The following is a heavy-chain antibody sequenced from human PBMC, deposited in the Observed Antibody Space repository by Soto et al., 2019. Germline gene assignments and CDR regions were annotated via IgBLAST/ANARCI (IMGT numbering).Heavy chain of an antibody. J-gene: IGHJ4*02. Sequence: EVQLLESGGGLIHPGGSLRLSCVASGFRFSDHSMNWVRQAPGKGLEWVSYITSSGDSIYYADSVKGRFTVSRDNAKNSLFLQMNSLRDEYTAVYYCARLPKGSRVTSWGQGTLVTVSS. CDR1: GFRFSDHS. CDR3: ARLPKGSRVTS. V-gene: IGHV3-48*02. CDR2: ITSSGDSI. D-gene: IGHD4-17*01.